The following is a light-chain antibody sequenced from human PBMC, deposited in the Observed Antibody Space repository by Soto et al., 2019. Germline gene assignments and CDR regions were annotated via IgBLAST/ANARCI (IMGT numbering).Light chain of an antibody. V-gene: IGKV1-8*01. J-gene: IGKJ3*01. Sequence: AIRMTQSPSSLSASTGDRVTITCRSSQGISSYLAWYQQKPGKAPKLLIYAASTLQSGVPSRFSGSGSGTDFTLTIGCLQSADFATYYCQQYYSYPLSFGPGTKVDIE. CDR2: AAS. CDR3: QQYYSYPLS. CDR1: QGISSY.